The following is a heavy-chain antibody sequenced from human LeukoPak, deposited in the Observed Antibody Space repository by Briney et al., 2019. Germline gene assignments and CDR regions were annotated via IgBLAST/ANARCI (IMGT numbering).Heavy chain of an antibody. V-gene: IGHV3-53*01. CDR3: GGYSSLDH. D-gene: IGHD3-22*01. CDR1: GFSVSNNY. Sequence: GGSLRLSCAASGFSVSNNYMSWDRQAPGKGLEWVSLIYSGGDKRYAASVKGRFTISRDNSKNTLYLQMDSLRVEDTAVYYCGGYSSLDHWGQGTLVTVSS. J-gene: IGHJ4*02. CDR2: IYSGGDK.